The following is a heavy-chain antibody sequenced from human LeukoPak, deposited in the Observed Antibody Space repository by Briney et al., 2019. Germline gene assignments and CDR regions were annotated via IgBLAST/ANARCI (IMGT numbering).Heavy chain of an antibody. CDR2: IWYDDTNK. CDR1: GFTLSTCG. CDR3: ARGVDYYENSGTIDY. Sequence: GGSLRLSCAASGFTLSTCGMHWVRQPPGKGLEWVAIIWYDDTNKNYADSVKGRFTISRDNSKNTLSLQMNSLRAEDTAVYYCARGVDYYENSGTIDYWGQGTLVTVSS. J-gene: IGHJ4*02. D-gene: IGHD3-22*01. V-gene: IGHV3-33*08.